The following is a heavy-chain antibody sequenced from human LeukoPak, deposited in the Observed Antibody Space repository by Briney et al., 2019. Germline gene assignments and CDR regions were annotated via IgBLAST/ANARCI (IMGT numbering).Heavy chain of an antibody. CDR1: GGSISSHY. Sequence: SETLSLTCSVSGGSISSHYWSWIRQPPGKGLEWIGYIYYSGSTKYNPSLKSRVTISVDTSKNQFSLKLSSVTAADTAVYYCASLSITMVRGVIITRDYWGQGTLVTVSS. D-gene: IGHD3-10*01. CDR2: IYYSGST. J-gene: IGHJ4*02. V-gene: IGHV4-59*11. CDR3: ASLSITMVRGVIITRDY.